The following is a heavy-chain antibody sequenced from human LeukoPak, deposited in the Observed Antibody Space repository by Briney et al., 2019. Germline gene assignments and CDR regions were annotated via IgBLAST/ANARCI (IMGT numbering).Heavy chain of an antibody. J-gene: IGHJ4*02. V-gene: IGHV3-30*02. CDR3: AKDRSGMAYHFDF. Sequence: GGSLRLSRAVSGFTFHTFGTHWARQTPGKGLEWLALITFDGGNKNYTHSVKGRLTPARNNSKNPLYLQMDSLRVEDTAVYYCAKDRSGMAYHFDFWGQGTLVTVSS. D-gene: IGHD2-2*02. CDR2: ITFDGGNK. CDR1: GFTFHTFG.